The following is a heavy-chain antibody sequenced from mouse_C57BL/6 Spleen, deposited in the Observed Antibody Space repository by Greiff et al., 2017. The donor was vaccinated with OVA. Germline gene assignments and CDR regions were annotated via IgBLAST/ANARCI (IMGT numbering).Heavy chain of an antibody. CDR3: TTPLYYGSRRGFAY. D-gene: IGHD1-1*01. Sequence: EVKLEESGAELVRPGASVKLSCTASGFNIKDDYMHWVKQRPEQGLEWIGWIDPENGDTAYASKFQGKATITADTSSNTAYLQLSSLTSEDTAVYYCTTPLYYGSRRGFAYWGQGTLVTVSA. V-gene: IGHV14-4*01. J-gene: IGHJ3*01. CDR2: IDPENGDT. CDR1: GFNIKDDY.